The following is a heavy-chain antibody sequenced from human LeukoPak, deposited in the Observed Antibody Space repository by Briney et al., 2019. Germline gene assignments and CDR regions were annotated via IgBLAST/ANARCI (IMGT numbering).Heavy chain of an antibody. J-gene: IGHJ4*02. V-gene: IGHV4-59*01. D-gene: IGHD6-19*01. CDR3: ARNRIAVAGYYFDY. CDR2: IYYSGST. CDR1: GGSISSYY. Sequence: SETLSLTCTVSGGSISSYYWSWIRQPPGKGLEWIGYIYYSGSTNYNPSLKSRVTISVDTSKNQFSLKLSSVTAADTAVYYCARNRIAVAGYYFDYWGQGTLVTVSS.